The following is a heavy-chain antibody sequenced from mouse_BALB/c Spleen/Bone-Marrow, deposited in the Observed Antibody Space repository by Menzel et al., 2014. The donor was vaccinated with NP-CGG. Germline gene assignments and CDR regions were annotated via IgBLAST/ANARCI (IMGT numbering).Heavy chain of an antibody. CDR1: GFTFSSYI. D-gene: IGHD2-14*01. CDR2: ISNGGDNT. V-gene: IGHV5-12-2*01. CDR3: VRHRYDGYYFDY. Sequence: EVMLVESGGGLVQPGGSLKLSCAVSGFTFSSYIMSWVRQTPEKRLEWVAYISNGGDNTYYPDTVKGRFIISRDNAKNTLCLQMSSLKSEDTAMYYCVRHRYDGYYFDYWDQGTTLTVSS. J-gene: IGHJ2*01.